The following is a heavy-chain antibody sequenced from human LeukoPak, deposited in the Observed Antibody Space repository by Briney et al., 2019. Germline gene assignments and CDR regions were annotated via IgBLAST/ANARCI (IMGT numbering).Heavy chain of an antibody. J-gene: IGHJ5*02. CDR3: ARAERSYCSSTSCEDWFDP. CDR2: ISYDGSNK. V-gene: IGHV3-30-3*01. D-gene: IGHD2-2*01. CDR1: GFTFSSYA. Sequence: PGGSLRLSCAASGFTFSSYAMHWVRQAPGKGLEWVAVISYDGSNKYYADSVKGRFTISRDNSKNTLYLQMNSLRAEDTAVYYCARAERSYCSSTSCEDWFDPWGQGTLVTVSS.